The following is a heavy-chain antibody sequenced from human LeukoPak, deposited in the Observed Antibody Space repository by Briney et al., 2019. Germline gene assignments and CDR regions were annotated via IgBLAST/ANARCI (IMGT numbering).Heavy chain of an antibody. V-gene: IGHV3-7*02. J-gene: IGHJ4*02. CDR3: ARNRDWAFDY. CDR1: GFTFTSFW. Sequence: GGSVRLSCAASGFTFTSFWMSWVRQAPGKGLEWVANIKQDGSEKYYVDSVKGRFTFSRDNAKNSLYLQMNSLRVEDTAVYYCARNRDWAFDYWGQGSLVTVSS. CDR2: IKQDGSEK. D-gene: IGHD2-21*02.